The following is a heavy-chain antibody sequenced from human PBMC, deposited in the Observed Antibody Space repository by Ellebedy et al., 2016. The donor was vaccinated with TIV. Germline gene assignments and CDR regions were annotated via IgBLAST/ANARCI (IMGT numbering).Heavy chain of an antibody. CDR3: VSSASMDAFDL. V-gene: IGHV4-59*01. CDR2: LYYTGST. D-gene: IGHD3-16*01. Sequence: SETLSLTCAVSGGSLSDNYWTWIRQPPGKGLEWIGYLYYTGSTNYNPSLKSRVTISVYTPRNQFSLTLRPVTRADTAGYYCVSSASMDAFDLWGQGTMVTVSS. J-gene: IGHJ3*01. CDR1: GGSLSDNY.